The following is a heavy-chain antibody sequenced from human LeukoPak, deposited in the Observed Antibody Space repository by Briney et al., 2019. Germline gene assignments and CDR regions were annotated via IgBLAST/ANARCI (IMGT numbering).Heavy chain of an antibody. J-gene: IGHJ4*02. Sequence: GVSVKVSCKASGYTFTGYYMLWVRQAPGQGLEGMGWINPNSGGTNYAQKFQGRVTMTRATSISTAYMELSRLTSDDSAVYYWAGSSEYQLLYLYFDYWGQGTMVTVSS. CDR3: AGSSEYQLLYLYFDY. D-gene: IGHD2-2*02. CDR2: INPNSGGT. V-gene: IGHV1-2*02. CDR1: GYTFTGYY.